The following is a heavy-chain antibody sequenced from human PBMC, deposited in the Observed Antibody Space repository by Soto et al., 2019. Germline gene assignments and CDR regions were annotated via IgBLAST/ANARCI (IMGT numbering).Heavy chain of an antibody. CDR1: GGSSSSYY. CDR2: IHYSGST. V-gene: IGHV4-59*08. Sequence: QVQLQESGPGLVKPSETLSLTCTVSGGSSSSYYWSWIRQPPGKGLEWIGFIHYSGSTNSNPSLKSRVTMSVDTSKNHFSLKLSSVTAADTAVYYCATLRGGGAGEYFDYWGQGILATVSS. D-gene: IGHD1-26*01. CDR3: ATLRGGGAGEYFDY. J-gene: IGHJ4*02.